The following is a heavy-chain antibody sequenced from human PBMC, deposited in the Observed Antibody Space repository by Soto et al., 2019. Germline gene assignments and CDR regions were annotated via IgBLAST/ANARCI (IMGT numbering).Heavy chain of an antibody. CDR1: GFSFSTYA. Sequence: GGSLRLSCAASGFSFSTYAIHWVRQAPGKGLEWVGVISYDGSKKYYADSVKGRFTISRDNSENTLFLQMSSLRGDDTAIYFCARAEPAPGNGKLDYLRQETLVTVSS. V-gene: IGHV3-30-3*01. CDR3: ARAEPAPGNGKLDY. CDR2: ISYDGSKK. J-gene: IGHJ4*02. D-gene: IGHD2-8*01.